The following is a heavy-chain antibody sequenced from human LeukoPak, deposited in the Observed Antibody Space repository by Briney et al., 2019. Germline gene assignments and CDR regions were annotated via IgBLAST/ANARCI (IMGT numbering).Heavy chain of an antibody. Sequence: PGGSLRLSCAASGFTFSSFAMSWVRQAPGEGLEWVSRISGSGSNTYYAASVKGRFTISRDNSKNTLYLQMNSLRAEDTAVYYCARDHSSGWYSDYFDYWGQGTLVTVSS. CDR1: GFTFSSFA. CDR2: ISGSGSNT. J-gene: IGHJ4*02. D-gene: IGHD6-19*01. CDR3: ARDHSSGWYSDYFDY. V-gene: IGHV3-23*01.